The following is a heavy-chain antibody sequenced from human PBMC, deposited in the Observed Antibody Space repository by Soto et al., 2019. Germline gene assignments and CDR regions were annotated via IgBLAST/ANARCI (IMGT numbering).Heavy chain of an antibody. J-gene: IGHJ3*01. D-gene: IGHD6-19*01. V-gene: IGHV3-49*03. CDR2: IKSKTYGGTT. CDR3: CRAFQAVAVTPF. CDR1: GFTFGDYA. Sequence: EVQLVESGGDLVQPGQSLRLSCTASGFTFGDYAMSWIRQAPGKGLEWVSFIKSKTYGGTTEYAASVSGRFTISRDDSKSIAYLQMNSLKTEDTAVYYCCRAFQAVAVTPFWGQGTLVTVSS.